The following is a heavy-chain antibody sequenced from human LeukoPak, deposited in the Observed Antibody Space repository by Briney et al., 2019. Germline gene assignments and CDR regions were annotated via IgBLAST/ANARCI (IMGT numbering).Heavy chain of an antibody. D-gene: IGHD6-13*01. CDR3: ARGGSSGFTSWNWFAP. CDR2: IYYSGST. CDR1: GGSISSYY. V-gene: IGHV4-59*01. Sequence: SETLSLTCTVSGGSISSYYWSWIRQPPGKGLEWIGYIYYSGSTDYNPSLKSRVTISVDTSKNQFSLKLSSVTAADTAVYYCARGGSSGFTSWNWFAPGGRGPLVTVSS. J-gene: IGHJ5*02.